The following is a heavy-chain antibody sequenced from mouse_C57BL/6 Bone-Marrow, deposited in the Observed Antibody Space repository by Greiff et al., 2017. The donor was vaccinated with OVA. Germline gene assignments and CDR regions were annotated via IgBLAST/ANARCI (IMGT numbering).Heavy chain of an antibody. V-gene: IGHV1-15*01. J-gene: IGHJ2*01. CDR3: TRSDYYGNFDY. CDR2: IAPETGGT. D-gene: IGHD1-1*01. CDR1: GYTFTDYE. Sequence: QVQLKESGAELVRPGASVTLSCKASGYTFTDYEMHWVKQTPVHGLEWIGAIAPETGGTAYNQKFKGKAILTADKSSSTAYMELRSLTSEDSAVYYCTRSDYYGNFDYWGQGTTLTVSS.